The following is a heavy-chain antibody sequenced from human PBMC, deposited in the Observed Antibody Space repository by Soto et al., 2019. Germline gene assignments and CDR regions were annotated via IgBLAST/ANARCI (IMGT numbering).Heavy chain of an antibody. J-gene: IGHJ4*02. D-gene: IGHD3-10*01. CDR1: GFTFSNYA. V-gene: IGHV3-23*01. Sequence: GGSLRLSCAASGFTFSNYAMSWVRQAPGKGLEWVSAITGSGISTYYADSVKGRFTISRDNAKNSLYLQMNSLRAEDTAVYYCARDDYGSGSYLDYFDYWGQGTLVTVSS. CDR3: ARDDYGSGSYLDYFDY. CDR2: ITGSGIST.